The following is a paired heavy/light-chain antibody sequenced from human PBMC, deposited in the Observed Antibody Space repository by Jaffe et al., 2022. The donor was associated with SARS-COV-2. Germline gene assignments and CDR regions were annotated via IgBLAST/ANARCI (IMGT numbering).Light chain of an antibody. V-gene: IGLV1-40*01. Sequence: QAVLTQPPSVSGAPGQRVTISCTGSSSNIGAGYDVHWYQQLPGRAPKLLIYGGTNRPSGVPDRFSGSKSGTSASLAITGPQPEDEADYYCQSYDTRLSGWVFGGGTKVTVL. CDR1: SSNIGAGYD. J-gene: IGLJ3*02. CDR3: QSYDTRLSGWV. CDR2: GGT.
Heavy chain of an antibody. J-gene: IGHJ5*02. V-gene: IGHV3-30*04. CDR3: ARDPLGRGYCSNINCFAYNWLDP. CDR2: ILFAGNDE. D-gene: IGHD2-2*01. Sequence: QLVESGGGVVQPGGSLRLSCAASGFTFSNYAMHWVRHSPGKGLEWVAIILFAGNDEYYADSVKGRFTISRDNSKSTLYLQMNSLRAEDTAVYYCARDPLGRGYCSNINCFAYNWLDPWGQGTLVTVSS. CDR1: GFTFSNYA.